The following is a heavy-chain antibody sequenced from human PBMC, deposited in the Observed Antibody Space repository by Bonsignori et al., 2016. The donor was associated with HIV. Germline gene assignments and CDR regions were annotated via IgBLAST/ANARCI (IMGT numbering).Heavy chain of an antibody. D-gene: IGHD5-24*01. CDR2: IYYSGST. J-gene: IGHJ6*03. Sequence: WIRQPPGKGLEWIGYIYYSGSTNYNPSLKSRVTISVDTSKNQFSLKLSSVTAADTAVYYCARGGGYNLEYYYMDVWGKGTTVTVSS. CDR3: ARGGGYNLEYYYMDV. V-gene: IGHV4-59*01.